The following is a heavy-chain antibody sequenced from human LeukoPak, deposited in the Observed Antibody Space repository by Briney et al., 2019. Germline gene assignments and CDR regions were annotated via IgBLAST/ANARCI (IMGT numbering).Heavy chain of an antibody. V-gene: IGHV3-30*18. CDR2: ISYDGSNK. CDR1: GFTFSSYG. J-gene: IGHJ6*02. D-gene: IGHD1-14*01. CDR3: AKGVAGYYYGMDV. Sequence: GGSLRLSCAASGFTFSSYGMHWAHQAPGKGLEWVAVISYDGSNKYYADSVKGRFTISRDNSKNTLYLQMNSLRAEDTAVYYCAKGVAGYYYGMDVWGQGTTVTVSS.